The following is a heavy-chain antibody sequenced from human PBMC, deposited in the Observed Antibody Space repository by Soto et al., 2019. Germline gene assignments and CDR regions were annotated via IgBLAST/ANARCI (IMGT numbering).Heavy chain of an antibody. CDR2: ISSSSSTI. J-gene: IGHJ4*02. D-gene: IGHD1-20*01. V-gene: IGHV3-48*01. Sequence: QTGGSLRLSCAASGFTFSSYSMNWVRQAPGKGLEWVSYISSSSSTIYYADSVKGRFTISRDNAKNSLYLQMNSLRAEDTAVYYCARVISGLFDYWGQGTLVTVSS. CDR3: ARVISGLFDY. CDR1: GFTFSSYS.